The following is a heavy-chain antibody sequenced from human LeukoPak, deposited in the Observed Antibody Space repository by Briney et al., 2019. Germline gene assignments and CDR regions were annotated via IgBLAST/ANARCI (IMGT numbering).Heavy chain of an antibody. CDR3: AKVSGNYYYYYMDV. Sequence: PGGSLRLSCAASGFTFSSYAMSWVRQAPGKGLEWVSAISGSGGSTYYADSVKGRFIISRDNSKNTLYLQMNSLRAEDTAVYYCAKVSGNYYYYYMDVWGKGTTVTVSS. V-gene: IGHV3-23*01. CDR2: ISGSGGST. J-gene: IGHJ6*03. D-gene: IGHD3-10*01. CDR1: GFTFSSYA.